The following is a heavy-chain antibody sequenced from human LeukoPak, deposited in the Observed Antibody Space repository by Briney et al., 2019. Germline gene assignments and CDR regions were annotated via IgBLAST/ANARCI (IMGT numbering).Heavy chain of an antibody. V-gene: IGHV3-23*01. Sequence: GGSLRLSCAASGFTFSSYAMSWDRQVPGKGLEWVSVISGSGDNTYYADSVKGRFTISRDNSKNTLYLQMNSLRAEDTAVYYCARDQDYALGYWGQGTLVTVFS. CDR1: GFTFSSYA. CDR2: ISGSGDNT. J-gene: IGHJ4*02. D-gene: IGHD4-17*01. CDR3: ARDQDYALGY.